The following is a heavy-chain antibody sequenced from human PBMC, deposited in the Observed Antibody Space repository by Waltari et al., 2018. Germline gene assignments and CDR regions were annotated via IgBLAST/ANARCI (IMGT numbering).Heavy chain of an antibody. CDR3: ARDVGRQQLGYGMDV. CDR2: IIPILGIA. D-gene: IGHD6-13*01. CDR1: GGTFSSYT. J-gene: IGHJ6*02. V-gene: IGHV1-69*08. Sequence: QVQLVQSGAEVKKPGASVTVSCTASGGTFSSYTISRVRTAPGQGLEWMGRIIPILGIANYAQKFQGRVTITADKSTSTAYMELSSLRSEDTAVYYCARDVGRQQLGYGMDVWGQGTTVTVSS.